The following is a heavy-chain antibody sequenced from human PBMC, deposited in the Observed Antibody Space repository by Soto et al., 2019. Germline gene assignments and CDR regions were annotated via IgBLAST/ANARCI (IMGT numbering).Heavy chain of an antibody. Sequence: QVQLRESGPGLVRPSETLSLTCSVSGGSVNNDKYYWSWIRQPPGKGLEWIGYIYYSGSTNSNPSLKSRVTLSIDTSKNQFSLRLRSVSAADTGVYYCAREGFVAAADCFDAWGQGILVTVSS. J-gene: IGHJ4*02. D-gene: IGHD6-13*01. CDR1: GGSVNNDKYY. V-gene: IGHV4-61*01. CDR3: AREGFVAAADCFDA. CDR2: IYYSGST.